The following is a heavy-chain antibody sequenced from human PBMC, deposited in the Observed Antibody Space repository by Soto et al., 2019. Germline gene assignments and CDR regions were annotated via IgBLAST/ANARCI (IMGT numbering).Heavy chain of an antibody. CDR3: VKGEYYYDGSAYYPFDY. J-gene: IGHJ4*02. CDR2: ISEDGSDK. CDR1: GFTFSKYW. V-gene: IGHV3-7*01. Sequence: PGGSLRLSCATCGFTFSKYWMTWVRQAPGRGLEWVANISEDGSDKGYVDSVKGRFTIFRGNSKNTAYLQMSSLRPEDTAVYYCVKGEYYYDGSAYYPFDYWGQGRMVTVSS. D-gene: IGHD3-22*01.